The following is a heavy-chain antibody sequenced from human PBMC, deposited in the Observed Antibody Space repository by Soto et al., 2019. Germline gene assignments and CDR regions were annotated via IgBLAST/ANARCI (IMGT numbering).Heavy chain of an antibody. Sequence: SETLSLTCTVSGGFIWGWIRQSPGKVLEWIGYVNNNGNYNYNPSLESRVTISVDTSRNQISLYLTSVTAADTAIYYCAATPRYWGQGTLVTVSS. D-gene: IGHD1-26*01. J-gene: IGHJ4*02. CDR2: VNNNGNY. CDR3: AATPRY. CDR1: GGFI. V-gene: IGHV4-59*01.